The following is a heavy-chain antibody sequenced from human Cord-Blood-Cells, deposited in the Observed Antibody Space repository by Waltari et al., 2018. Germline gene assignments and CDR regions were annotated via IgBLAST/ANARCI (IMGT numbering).Heavy chain of an antibody. D-gene: IGHD3-22*01. CDR3: ARYSTDSSGYYFDY. Sequence: QVQLQQWGAGLLKPSETLSLTSAVYGGSFRGYYWSWTRQPPGHGLEWIGEINHSGRTNYNPSLKSRVTISVDTSKNQFSLKLSSVTAADTAVYYCARYSTDSSGYYFDYWGQGTLVTVSS. J-gene: IGHJ4*02. V-gene: IGHV4-34*01. CDR1: GGSFRGYY. CDR2: INHSGRT.